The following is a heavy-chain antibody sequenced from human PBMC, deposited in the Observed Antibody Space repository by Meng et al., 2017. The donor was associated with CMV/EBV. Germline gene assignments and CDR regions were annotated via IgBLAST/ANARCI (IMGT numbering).Heavy chain of an antibody. Sequence: SETLSLTCTVSGFPISSRYYWAFIRQPPGKGLEWIGIIYHSGTTSYNPSLKSRVTISVDTSKNQFSLNLASVAAADTAIYYCARGLNTVAGALVPYHLDYWGQGTLVTVSS. CDR1: GFPISSRYY. CDR3: ARGLNTVAGALVPYHLDY. D-gene: IGHD4-23*01. J-gene: IGHJ4*02. CDR2: IYHSGTT. V-gene: IGHV4-38-2*02.